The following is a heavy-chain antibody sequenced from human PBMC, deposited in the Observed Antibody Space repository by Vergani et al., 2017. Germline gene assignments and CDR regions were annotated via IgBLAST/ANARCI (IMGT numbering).Heavy chain of an antibody. CDR3: ARDELPYSISSGNWFDP. V-gene: IGHV1-3*01. J-gene: IGHJ5*02. CDR2: INAGNGNT. CDR1: GYTFTSYA. D-gene: IGHD6-6*01. Sequence: QVQLVQSGAEVKEPGASVKVSCKASGYTFTSYALHWVRQAPGQRLEWMGWINAGNGNTKYSQKFQGRVTITRDTSASTAYMELSSLRSEDTAVYYCARDELPYSISSGNWFDPWGQGTLVTVSS.